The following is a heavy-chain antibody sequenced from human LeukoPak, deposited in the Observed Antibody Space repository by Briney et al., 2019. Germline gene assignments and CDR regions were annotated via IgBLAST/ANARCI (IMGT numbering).Heavy chain of an antibody. CDR2: IYYSGST. D-gene: IGHD4-17*01. V-gene: IGHV4-59*01. Sequence: PSETLSLTCTVSGGSISSCYWSWIRQPPGKGLEWIGYIYYSGSTNYNPSLKSRVTISVDTSKNQFSLKLSSVTAADTAVYYCARGGYGDYPSWFDPWGQGTLVTVSS. CDR3: ARGGYGDYPSWFDP. CDR1: GGSISSCY. J-gene: IGHJ5*02.